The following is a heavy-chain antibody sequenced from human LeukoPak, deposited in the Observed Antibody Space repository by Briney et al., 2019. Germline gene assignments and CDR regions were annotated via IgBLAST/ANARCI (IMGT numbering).Heavy chain of an antibody. CDR1: GFTVSSNY. J-gene: IGHJ4*02. D-gene: IGHD5-18*01. Sequence: GGSLRLSCAASGFTVSSNYMSWVRQAPGKGLEWVSVIYSGGSTNYADSVKGRFTISRDNSKNTLYLQMNSLRAEDTAVYYCATNVDTAMGGYWGQGTLVTVSS. CDR3: ATNVDTAMGGY. CDR2: IYSGGST. V-gene: IGHV3-53*01.